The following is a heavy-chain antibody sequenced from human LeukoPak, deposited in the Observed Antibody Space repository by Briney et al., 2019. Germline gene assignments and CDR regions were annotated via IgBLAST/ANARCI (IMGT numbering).Heavy chain of an antibody. CDR1: GYTFTGYY. CDR2: INPSSGGT. D-gene: IGHD3-10*01. Sequence: ASVKVSCKASGYTFTGYYMHWVRQAPGQGLEWMGWINPSSGGTNYAQKFQGRVTMTRDTSISTAYMELSRLRSDDTAVYYCARDLNSGSSDYWGQGTLVTVSS. J-gene: IGHJ4*02. CDR3: ARDLNSGSSDY. V-gene: IGHV1-2*02.